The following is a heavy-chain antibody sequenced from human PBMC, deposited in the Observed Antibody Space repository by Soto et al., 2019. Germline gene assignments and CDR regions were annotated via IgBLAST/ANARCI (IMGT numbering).Heavy chain of an antibody. CDR2: IYYSGST. D-gene: IGHD3-10*01. V-gene: IGHV4-59*01. CDR3: VRGITMVWGNPDYYYNYMDG. J-gene: IGHJ6*02. CDR1: GGSISSYY. Sequence: QVQLQESGPRLVKPSETLSLTCNVSGGSISSYYWSWIRQPPGKGLEWIGYIYYSGSTNYNPSLKSRVTRSVATSKNQFSLNLSSVTAADTAVYYCVRGITMVWGNPDYYYNYMDGWGQGTTVTVSS.